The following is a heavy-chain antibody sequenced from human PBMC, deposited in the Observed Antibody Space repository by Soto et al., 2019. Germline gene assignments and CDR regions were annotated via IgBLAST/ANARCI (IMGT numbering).Heavy chain of an antibody. V-gene: IGHV3-33*01. CDR3: ERDQNSSGWHELDY. Sequence: GGSLRLSCAASGFTFSSYGMHWVRQAPGKGLEWVAVIWYDGSNKYYADSVKGRFTISRDNSKNTLYLQMNSLRAEDTAVYYCERDQNSSGWHELDYWGQGTLVTVSS. CDR2: IWYDGSNK. J-gene: IGHJ4*02. CDR1: GFTFSSYG. D-gene: IGHD6-19*01.